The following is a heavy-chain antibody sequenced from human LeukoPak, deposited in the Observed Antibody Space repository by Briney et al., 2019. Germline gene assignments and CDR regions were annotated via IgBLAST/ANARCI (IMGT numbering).Heavy chain of an antibody. CDR2: FSAYNGET. D-gene: IGHD3-22*01. CDR3: ARHSSRNYYESSRLFDF. V-gene: IGHV1-18*01. J-gene: IGHJ4*02. CDR1: GYTFSTFD. Sequence: ASVKVSCKASGYTFSTFDVSWVRQAPGQGLEWMGGFSAYNGETNYAQKFQGRVTMTTDTSTNTAYMELRSLRSDDTAVYYCARHSSRNYYESSRLFDFWGQGTVVTVSS.